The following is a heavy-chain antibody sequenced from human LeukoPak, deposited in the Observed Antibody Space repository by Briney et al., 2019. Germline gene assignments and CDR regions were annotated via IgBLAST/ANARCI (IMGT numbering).Heavy chain of an antibody. Sequence: PSETLSLTCTVSGGSISSGSYYWSWIRQPAGKGLEWIGRIYTSGSTNYNPSLLSRVTISVDTSKNQFSLKLRSVTAADTAVYYCARPFSGSYSDAFDLWGQGTMVTVSS. J-gene: IGHJ3*01. D-gene: IGHD1-26*01. V-gene: IGHV4-61*02. CDR1: GGSISSGSYY. CDR2: IYTSGST. CDR3: ARPFSGSYSDAFDL.